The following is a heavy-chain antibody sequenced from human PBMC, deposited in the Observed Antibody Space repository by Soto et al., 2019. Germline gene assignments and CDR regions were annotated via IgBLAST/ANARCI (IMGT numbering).Heavy chain of an antibody. V-gene: IGHV5-10-1*01. CDR3: ARAVHSGYDPPYYYHGMDV. CDR2: IDPSDSYT. CDR1: GFSFTSYW. Sequence: RGASLKISCKGSGFSFTSYWIRWVRQMPGKGLEWMGRIDPSDSYTNYSPSFQGHVTISADKSISTAYLQWSSLKASDTAMYYCARAVHSGYDPPYYYHGMDVWGQGTTVTVCS. D-gene: IGHD5-12*01. J-gene: IGHJ6*02.